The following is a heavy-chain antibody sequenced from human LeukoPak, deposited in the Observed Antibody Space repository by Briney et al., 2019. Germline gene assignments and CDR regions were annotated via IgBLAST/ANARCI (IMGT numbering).Heavy chain of an antibody. J-gene: IGHJ4*02. D-gene: IGHD5-24*01. CDR2: ISSSSSYI. Sequence: PGGSLRLSCAASGFTFSSYSMNWVRQAPGKGLEWVSSISSSSSYIYYADSVKGRFTISRDNAKNSLYLQMNSLRAEDTAVYYCARDSDGYNKGVCDYWGQGTLVTVSS. V-gene: IGHV3-21*01. CDR1: GFTFSSYS. CDR3: ARDSDGYNKGVCDY.